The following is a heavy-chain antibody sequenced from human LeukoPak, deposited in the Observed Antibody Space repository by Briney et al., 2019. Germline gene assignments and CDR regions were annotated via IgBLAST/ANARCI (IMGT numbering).Heavy chain of an antibody. CDR2: IIPIFGTA. CDR3: ARAPLVVPAAMAWFDP. CDR1: GGTFSSYA. D-gene: IGHD2-2*01. Sequence: AASVKVSCKASGGTFSSYAISWVRQAPGQGLDWMGGIIPIFGTANYAQKFQGRVTITADESTSTAYMELSSLRSEDTAVYYCARAPLVVPAAMAWFDPWGQGTLVTVSA. V-gene: IGHV1-69*13. J-gene: IGHJ5*02.